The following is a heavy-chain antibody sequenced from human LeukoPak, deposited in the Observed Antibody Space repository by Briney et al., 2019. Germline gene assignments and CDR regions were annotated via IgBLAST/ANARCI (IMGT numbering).Heavy chain of an antibody. Sequence: PSQTLSLTCTVSGGSISSGDYYWSWIRQPPGKGLEWIGYIYYSGSTYYNPSLKSRVTISVDTSKNQFSLKLSSVTAADTAVYYCARFSYSSSWNFNWFDPWGQGTPVTVSS. D-gene: IGHD6-13*01. V-gene: IGHV4-30-4*01. CDR3: ARFSYSSSWNFNWFDP. CDR2: IYYSGST. CDR1: GGSISSGDYY. J-gene: IGHJ5*02.